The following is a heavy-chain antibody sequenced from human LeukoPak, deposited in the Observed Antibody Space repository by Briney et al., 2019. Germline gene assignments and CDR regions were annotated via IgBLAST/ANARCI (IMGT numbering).Heavy chain of an antibody. D-gene: IGHD6-6*01. CDR2: ISTYNDNT. CDR3: AREADSSSPDYFDY. V-gene: IGHV1-18*01. Sequence: ASVKVSCKASGYTFTSSGVSWVRQAPGQGLEWMGWISTYNDNTNYAQNLQGRVSLTTDTSTSTAYMELRNLRSDDTAVYYCAREADSSSPDYFDYWGQGTLVTVSS. CDR1: GYTFTSSG. J-gene: IGHJ4*02.